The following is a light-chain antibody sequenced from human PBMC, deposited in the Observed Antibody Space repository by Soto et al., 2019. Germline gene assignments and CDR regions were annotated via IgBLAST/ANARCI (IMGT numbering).Light chain of an antibody. CDR2: KAS. CDR1: QSISTS. V-gene: IGKV1-5*03. Sequence: DIQMTQSPSTLSASVGDRVTITCRASQSISTSLAWYQQKPGKAPKVLIYKASSLESGVPTRFGGSGSWTEFTLTISSLQPDDFATYYCQHCDSYWTFGQGTKVEIK. J-gene: IGKJ1*01. CDR3: QHCDSYWT.